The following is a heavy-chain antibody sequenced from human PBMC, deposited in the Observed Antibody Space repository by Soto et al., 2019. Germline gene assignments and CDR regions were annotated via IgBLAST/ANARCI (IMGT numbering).Heavy chain of an antibody. CDR1: GFTFSSYG. CDR3: KRDPNSGYDSGDY. J-gene: IGHJ4*02. CDR2: ITSDRSYK. Sequence: PGWSLRLCCAASGFTFSSYGMHWVRQAPGKGLEWVSVITSDRSYKYYADSVKGRFTISRDNAKNSLYLQMNSLRAEDTAVYYLKRDPNSGYDSGDYWGQGTLVTVSS. V-gene: IGHV3-30*03. D-gene: IGHD5-12*01.